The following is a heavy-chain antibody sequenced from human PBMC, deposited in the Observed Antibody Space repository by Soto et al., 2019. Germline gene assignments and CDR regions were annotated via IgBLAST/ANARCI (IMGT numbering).Heavy chain of an antibody. D-gene: IGHD1-26*01. CDR2: IYYSGST. CDR1: GGSISSYY. V-gene: IGHV4-59*01. Sequence: PSETLSLTCTVSGGSISSYYWSWIRQPPGKGLEWIGYIYYSGSTNYNPSLKSRVTISVDTSKNQFSLKLSSVTAADTAVYYCARVEQNNWFDPWGQGTLVTVSS. J-gene: IGHJ5*02. CDR3: ARVEQNNWFDP.